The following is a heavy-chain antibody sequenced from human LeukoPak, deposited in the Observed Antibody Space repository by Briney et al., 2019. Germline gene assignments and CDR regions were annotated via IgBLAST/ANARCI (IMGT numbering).Heavy chain of an antibody. V-gene: IGHV4-61*02. D-gene: IGHD6-13*01. CDR2: IYTSGST. CDR3: ARSPYSSRNYYYYMDV. Sequence: KTSETLSLTCTVSGGSISSGSYYWGWIRQPAGKGLEWIGRIYTSGSTNYNPSLRSLVTISVDTSKNQFSLKLSSVTAADTAVYYCARSPYSSRNYYYYMDVWGKGTTVTVSS. CDR1: GGSISSGSYY. J-gene: IGHJ6*03.